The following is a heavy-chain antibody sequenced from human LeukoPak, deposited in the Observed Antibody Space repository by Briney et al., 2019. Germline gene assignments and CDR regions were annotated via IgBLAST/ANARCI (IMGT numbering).Heavy chain of an antibody. D-gene: IGHD2-15*01. CDR3: AKLSSLGYCSGGSCQLYYYGMDV. V-gene: IGHV3-30*18. J-gene: IGHJ6*02. CDR2: ISYDGSSK. CDR1: GFTFSSYG. Sequence: GRSLRLSCAASGFTFSSYGMHWVRQAPGKGLEWVAVISYDGSSKYYADSVKGRFTISRDNSKNTLYLQMNSLRAEDTAVYYCAKLSSLGYCSGGSCQLYYYGMDVWGQGTTVTVSS.